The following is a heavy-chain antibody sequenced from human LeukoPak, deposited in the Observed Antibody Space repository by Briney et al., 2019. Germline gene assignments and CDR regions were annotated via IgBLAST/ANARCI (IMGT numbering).Heavy chain of an antibody. CDR2: IYYSGST. CDR1: GGSISSSY. CDR3: ARTKSYSSSPPGWYFDL. Sequence: SQTLSLTCTVSGGSISSSYWSWIRQPPGKGLEWIGYIYYSGSTNYNPSLKSRVTISVDTSKNQFSLKLSSVTAADTAVYYCARTKSYSSSPPGWYFDLWGRGTLVTASS. D-gene: IGHD6-6*01. J-gene: IGHJ2*01. V-gene: IGHV4-59*01.